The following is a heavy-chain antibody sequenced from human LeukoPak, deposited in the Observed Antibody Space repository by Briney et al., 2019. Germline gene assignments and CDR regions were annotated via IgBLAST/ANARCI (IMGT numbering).Heavy chain of an antibody. CDR2: IHYSGRST. D-gene: IGHD6-13*01. CDR1: GGSIRSSSYY. J-gene: IGHJ4*02. Sequence: SETLSLTCTVSGGSIRSSSYYWGWIRQPPGKGLEWIGSIHYSGRSTYYTPSLKSRVTISVDTSKNQISLKLSSVTAADTAVYYCAGDSSSSWYLWGQGTLVTVSS. V-gene: IGHV4-39*01. CDR3: AGDSSSSWYL.